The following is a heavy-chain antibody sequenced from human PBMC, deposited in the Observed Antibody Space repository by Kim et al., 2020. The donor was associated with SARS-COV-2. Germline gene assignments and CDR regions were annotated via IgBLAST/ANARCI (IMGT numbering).Heavy chain of an antibody. CDR2: ISGSGGST. J-gene: IGHJ6*02. Sequence: GGSLRLSCAASGFTFSRYAMRWVRQAPGKGLEWVSAISGSGGSTYYADSVKGRFTISRDNSKNTLYLQMNSLRAEDTAVYYCAKALWASSSGYVSAGARYDMYVWGQGTTCTVSS. D-gene: IGHD6-13*01. CDR3: AKALWASSSGYVSAGARYDMYV. V-gene: IGHV3-23*01. CDR1: GFTFSRYA.